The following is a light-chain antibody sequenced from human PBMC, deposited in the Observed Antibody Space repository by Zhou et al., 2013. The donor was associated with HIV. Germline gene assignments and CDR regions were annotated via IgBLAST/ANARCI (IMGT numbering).Light chain of an antibody. CDR2: KAS. CDR3: QQYNSYSRT. V-gene: IGKV1-5*03. Sequence: DIQMTQSPPTLSASVGDRVTITCRASQSISSWLAWYQQKPGKAPKLLIYKASSLESGVPSRFSGSGSGTEFTLTISSLQPDDFATYYCQQYNSYSRTFGQGTKVE. CDR1: QSISSW. J-gene: IGKJ1*01.